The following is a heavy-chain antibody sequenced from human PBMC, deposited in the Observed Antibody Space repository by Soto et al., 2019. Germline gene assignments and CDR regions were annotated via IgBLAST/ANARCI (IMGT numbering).Heavy chain of an antibody. Sequence: GGSLRLSCAASGFTFDDYAMHWVRQAPGKGLEWVSGISWNSGSIGYADSVKGRFTISRDNAKNSLYLQMNSLRAEDTALYYCAKGAYYDFWSGSGANNWFDPWGQGTLVTVSS. V-gene: IGHV3-9*01. CDR2: ISWNSGSI. CDR3: AKGAYYDFWSGSGANNWFDP. CDR1: GFTFDDYA. D-gene: IGHD3-3*01. J-gene: IGHJ5*02.